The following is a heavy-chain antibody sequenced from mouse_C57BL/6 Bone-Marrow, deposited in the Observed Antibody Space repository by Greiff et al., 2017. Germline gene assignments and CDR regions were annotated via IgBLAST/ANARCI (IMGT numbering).Heavy chain of an antibody. V-gene: IGHV1-75*01. CDR3: AREAGTVDY. D-gene: IGHD4-1*01. J-gene: IGHJ2*01. CDR1: GYTFTDYS. Sequence: VQLQQSGPELVKPGASVKISCKASGYTFTDYSINWVKQRPGQGLEWIGWIFPGSGSTYYNEKFKGKATLTVDKSSSTAYMLRSSLTSEDSAVXFCAREAGTVDYWGQGTTLTVSA. CDR2: IFPGSGST.